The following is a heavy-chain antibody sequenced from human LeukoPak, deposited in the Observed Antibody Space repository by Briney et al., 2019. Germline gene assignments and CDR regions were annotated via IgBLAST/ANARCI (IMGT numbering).Heavy chain of an antibody. V-gene: IGHV1-69*13. CDR2: IIPIFGTA. D-gene: IGHD5-18*01. CDR1: GYTFTSYG. CDR3: ARGVEIQLWPD. J-gene: IGHJ4*02. Sequence: SVKVSCKASGYTFTSYGISWVRQAPGQGLEWMGGIIPIFGTANYAQKFQGRVTITADESTSTAYMELSSLRSEDTAVYYCARGVEIQLWPDWGRGTLVTVSS.